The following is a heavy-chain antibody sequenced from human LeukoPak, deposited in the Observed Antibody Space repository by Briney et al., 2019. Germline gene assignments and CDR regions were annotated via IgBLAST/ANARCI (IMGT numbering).Heavy chain of an antibody. CDR1: GFTFSSYW. CDR2: INQDGSEK. V-gene: IGHV3-7*01. J-gene: IGHJ6*03. CDR3: ARFPGTYYLDV. Sequence: GGSLRLSCAASGFTFSSYWMSWVRQAPGKGLEWVANINQDGSEKNYVDSVKGPFTISRDNAKNSLYLQMNSLRAEDTAVYYCARFPGTYYLDVWGKGTTVTVSS.